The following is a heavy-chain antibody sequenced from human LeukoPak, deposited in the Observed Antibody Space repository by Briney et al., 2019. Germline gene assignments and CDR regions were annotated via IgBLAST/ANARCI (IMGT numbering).Heavy chain of an antibody. V-gene: IGHV3-53*01. CDR3: ARHDRGGATVDSDYYYYMDV. J-gene: IGHJ6*03. CDR2: IISGRRT. D-gene: IGHD4-23*01. CDR1: GSPAGSNY. Sequence: GGSLRLSCEASGSPAGSNYLSWFGQPPGRGLEGFPFIISGRRTYYGGPVKGRFTISRYNSKNTLYLQMDSLRTEDTAVYYCARHDRGGATVDSDYYYYMDVWGKGTAVTVSS.